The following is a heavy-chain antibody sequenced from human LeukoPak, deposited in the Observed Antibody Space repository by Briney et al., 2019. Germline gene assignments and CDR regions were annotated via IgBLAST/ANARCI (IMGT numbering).Heavy chain of an antibody. D-gene: IGHD1-26*01. J-gene: IGHJ4*02. Sequence: GGSLRLSRAVSGVTLSSYAMSWVRPAPGKGLEWVSAISGSGGSTYYADSVKGRLTISRDNSKNTLYLQMNSLRAEDTAVYYCAKNGGSYYRPFDYWGQGTLVTVSS. CDR3: AKNGGSYYRPFDY. CDR1: GVTLSSYA. CDR2: ISGSGGST. V-gene: IGHV3-23*01.